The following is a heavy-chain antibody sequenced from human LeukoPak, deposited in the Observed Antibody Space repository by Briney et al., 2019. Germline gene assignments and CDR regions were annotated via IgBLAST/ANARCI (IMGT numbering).Heavy chain of an antibody. CDR3: ARDRGGDGYNFSGYFDY. CDR1: GFTFISYG. CDR2: IWYDGCNK. D-gene: IGHD5-24*01. Sequence: GGSLRLSCAASGFTFISYGMRWVRQAPGKGLEWVAVIWYDGCNKYDADSVKGRFTISRDNSKNTLYLQMNSLRAEETAVYYCARDRGGDGYNFSGYFDYWGQGTLVTVSS. J-gene: IGHJ4*02. V-gene: IGHV3-33*01.